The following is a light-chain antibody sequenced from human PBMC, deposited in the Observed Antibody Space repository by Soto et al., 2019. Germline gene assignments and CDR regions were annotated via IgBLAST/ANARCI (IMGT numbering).Light chain of an antibody. CDR2: GIS. CDR1: QSVNSGF. V-gene: IGKV3-20*01. Sequence: DMVLTQSPGTLSLSPGERATLSCRTNQSVNSGFLAWYQKKPGQAPRLLLYGISRRAIGIPDRFSGSGSGTDFTLTINRLEPEDFALYYCQHYGDSVWTFGQGTKVEI. CDR3: QHYGDSVWT. J-gene: IGKJ1*01.